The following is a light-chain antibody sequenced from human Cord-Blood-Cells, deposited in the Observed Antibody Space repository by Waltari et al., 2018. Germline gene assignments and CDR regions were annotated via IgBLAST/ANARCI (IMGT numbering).Light chain of an antibody. CDR2: DVS. V-gene: IGLV2-14*01. J-gene: IGLJ2*01. CDR3: SSYTSSSTLV. CDR1: SSDVGGYNY. Sequence: QSALTQPASVSGSPGQSITISCTGTSSDVGGYNYVSWYQQHPGNAPKLMIYDVSKRPSGVSNRFSGSKSGNTASLTISGLQAEDEADYYCSSYTSSSTLVFGAGTKLTVL.